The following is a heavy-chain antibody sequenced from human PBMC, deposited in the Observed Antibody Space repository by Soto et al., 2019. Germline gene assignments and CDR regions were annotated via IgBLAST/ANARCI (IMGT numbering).Heavy chain of an antibody. D-gene: IGHD3-16*01. CDR1: DGSFSDYY. J-gene: IGHJ4*02. Sequence: QVQLQQWGAGLLKPSETLSLTCAVYDGSFSDYYWGWFRQPPGKGLEWIGHITHSGSTKYNPSLKSRVTMSVDTSKNQLSLRLTSVTAADTDVYYCSLWVVGKNLDYWGQGTLVTVSS. CDR3: SLWVVGKNLDY. CDR2: ITHSGST. V-gene: IGHV4-34*01.